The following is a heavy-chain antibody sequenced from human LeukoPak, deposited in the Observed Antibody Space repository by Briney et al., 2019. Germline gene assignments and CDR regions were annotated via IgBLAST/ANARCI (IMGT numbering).Heavy chain of an antibody. CDR2: ISYDGSNK. D-gene: IGHD6-6*01. Sequence: GGSLRLSCAASGFTFSSYGMHWVRQAPGTGLEWVAVISYDGSNKYYADSVKGRFTISRDNSKNTLYLQMNSLRAEDTAVYYCAKDSPAEYSSALDYWGQGTLVTVSS. V-gene: IGHV3-30*18. CDR3: AKDSPAEYSSALDY. J-gene: IGHJ4*02. CDR1: GFTFSSYG.